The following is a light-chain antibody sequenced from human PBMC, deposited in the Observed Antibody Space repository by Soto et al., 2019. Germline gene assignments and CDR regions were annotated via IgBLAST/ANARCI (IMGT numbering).Light chain of an antibody. V-gene: IGKV1-39*01. CDR2: STS. CDR3: QQSYSTPWT. Sequence: IQMTQSPSSLSASVGDRVTITCRASQSISYYLNWYQQKQGRAPRLLIYSTSTLQSGVPSKFSGSASGTDCTLTISSLQPEDVATYYCQQSYSTPWTLGQGTKVDIK. CDR1: QSISYY. J-gene: IGKJ1*01.